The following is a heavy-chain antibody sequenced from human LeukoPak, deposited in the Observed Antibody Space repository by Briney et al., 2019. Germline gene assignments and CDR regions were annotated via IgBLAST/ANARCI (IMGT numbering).Heavy chain of an antibody. D-gene: IGHD2-2*01. CDR3: ASDPPYTSSSAW. Sequence: SVKVSCKASGFTFTSTAVQWVRQARGQRLEWIGWILVGSGNTNYAQMFQGRVTLTWDVSTSTAYMVLSSLRSEDTAIYYCASDPPYTSSSAWWGQGTLVTVSS. CDR1: GFTFTSTA. J-gene: IGHJ4*02. CDR2: ILVGSGNT. V-gene: IGHV1-58*01.